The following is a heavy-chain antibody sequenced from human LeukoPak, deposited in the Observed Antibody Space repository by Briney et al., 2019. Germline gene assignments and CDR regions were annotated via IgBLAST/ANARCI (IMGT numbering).Heavy chain of an antibody. V-gene: IGHV4-39*07. J-gene: IGHJ4*02. D-gene: IGHD3-22*01. CDR2: IYYSGST. CDR3: ARDYYDSSGPPVE. Sequence: PSETLSLTCTVSGGSISSSSYYWGWIRQPPGKGLEWIGSIYYSGSTYYNPSLKSRVTISVDTSKNQFSLKLSSVTAADTAVYYCARDYYDSSGPPVEWGQGTLVTVSS. CDR1: GGSISSSSYY.